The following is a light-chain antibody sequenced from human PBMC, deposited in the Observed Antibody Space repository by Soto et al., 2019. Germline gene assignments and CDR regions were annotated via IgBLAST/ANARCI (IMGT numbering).Light chain of an antibody. CDR1: SSDVGGYNY. V-gene: IGLV2-14*01. CDR2: EVS. J-gene: IGLJ3*02. Sequence: QSVLTQPASVSGSPGQSITISCTGTSSDVGGYNYVSWYQQHPGKAPKLMIYEVSNRPSGVSNRFSGSKSGNTASLAISGLQAYDEAHYYCTSYTSSRTWVFARGTTLTVL. CDR3: TSYTSSRTWV.